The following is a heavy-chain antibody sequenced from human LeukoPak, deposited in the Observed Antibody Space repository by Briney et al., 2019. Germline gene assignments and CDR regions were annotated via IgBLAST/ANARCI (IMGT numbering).Heavy chain of an antibody. V-gene: IGHV4-39*07. CDR2: IYYSGST. CDR3: ARDRVYYDSSGYYSP. CDR1: GGSISSSSYY. D-gene: IGHD3-22*01. Sequence: SETLSLTCTVSGGSISSSSYYWGWIRQPPGKGLEWIGSIYYSGSTYYNPSLKSRVTISVDTSKNQFSLKLSSATAADTAVYYCARDRVYYDSSGYYSPWGQGTLVTVSS. J-gene: IGHJ5*02.